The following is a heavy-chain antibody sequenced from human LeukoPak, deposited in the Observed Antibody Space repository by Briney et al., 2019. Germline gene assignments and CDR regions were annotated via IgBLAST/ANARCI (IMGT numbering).Heavy chain of an antibody. J-gene: IGHJ4*02. D-gene: IGHD2-2*01. CDR1: GGSFSGYY. CDR3: ARYHPGGLDY. V-gene: IGHV4-34*01. Sequence: SETLSLACAVYGGSFSGYYWSWIRQPPGKGLEWIGEINHSGSTNYNPSLKSRVTISVDTSKNQFSLKLSSVTAADTAVYYCARYHPGGLDYWGQGTLVTVSS. CDR2: INHSGST.